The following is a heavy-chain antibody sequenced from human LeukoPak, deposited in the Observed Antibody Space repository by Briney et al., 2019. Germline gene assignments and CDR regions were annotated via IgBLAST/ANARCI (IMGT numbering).Heavy chain of an antibody. CDR2: FDPEDGET. J-gene: IGHJ4*02. D-gene: IGHD1-1*01. CDR1: GYTLTELS. Sequence: GASVKVSCKFSGYTLTELSMHWVRQAPGEGLEWMGGFDPEDGETIYAQKFEGRVTMTEDTSTDTAYMELSSLRSEDTAVYYCATCAGPAGGLDYWGQGTLVTVSS. CDR3: ATCAGPAGGLDY. V-gene: IGHV1-24*01.